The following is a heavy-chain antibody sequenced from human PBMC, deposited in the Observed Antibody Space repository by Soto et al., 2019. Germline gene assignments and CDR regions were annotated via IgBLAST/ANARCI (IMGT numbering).Heavy chain of an antibody. J-gene: IGHJ5*02. D-gene: IGHD6-6*01. V-gene: IGHV1-69*12. CDR2: ITATFGAV. CDR3: AIDRRTSSIWFDP. Sequence: QVQLVQSGAEVKKGGSSVKVSCKGSGGTFSSSAMSWMRQAPGQGLEWMGGITATFGAVNYAQKFQGRLTITADEFTDTAYMELSSLTSEDSAVYYCAIDRRTSSIWFDPWGQGTLVSGSS. CDR1: GGTFSSSA.